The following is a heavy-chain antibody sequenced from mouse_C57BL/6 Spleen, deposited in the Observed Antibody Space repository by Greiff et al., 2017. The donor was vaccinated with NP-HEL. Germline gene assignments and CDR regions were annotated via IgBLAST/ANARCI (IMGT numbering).Heavy chain of an antibody. J-gene: IGHJ2*01. CDR2: IYPRDGSP. V-gene: IGHV1-85*01. CDR1: GYTFTSYD. Sequence: QVQLQQSGPELVKPGASVPLSFPASGYTFTSYDINWVKQRPGQGLEWIGWIYPRDGSPKYNEKFKGKATLTVDTSSSTAYMELHSLTSEDSAVYFCARIDQQYYCDYWGQGTTLTVSS. CDR3: ARIDQQYYCDY.